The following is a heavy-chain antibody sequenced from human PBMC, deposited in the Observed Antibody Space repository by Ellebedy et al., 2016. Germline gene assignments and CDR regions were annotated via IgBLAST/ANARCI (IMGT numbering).Heavy chain of an antibody. Sequence: GSLRLXXTVSGGSISSSSYYWGWIRQPPGKGLEWIGSIYYSGSTYYNPSLKSRVTISVDTSKNQFSLKLSSVTAADTAVYYCAALWFGELGPFDYWGQGTLVTVSS. CDR1: GGSISSSSYY. CDR2: IYYSGST. D-gene: IGHD3-10*01. CDR3: AALWFGELGPFDY. J-gene: IGHJ4*02. V-gene: IGHV4-39*07.